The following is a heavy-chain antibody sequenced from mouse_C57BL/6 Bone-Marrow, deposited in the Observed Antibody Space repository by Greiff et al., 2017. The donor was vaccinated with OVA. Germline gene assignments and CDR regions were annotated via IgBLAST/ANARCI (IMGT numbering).Heavy chain of an antibody. CDR1: GYAFTNFL. V-gene: IGHV1-54*01. CDR2: INPGSGGT. Sequence: VQLQQSGAELVRPGTSVKVSCKASGYAFTNFLIEWVKQRPGQGLEWIGVINPGSGGTNYNEKFKGKATLTADKSSSTAYMQLSSLTSEDTAVYYCTKGSSGYYYYAMDYWGQGTSVTVSS. J-gene: IGHJ4*01. CDR3: TKGSSGYYYYAMDY. D-gene: IGHD3-2*02.